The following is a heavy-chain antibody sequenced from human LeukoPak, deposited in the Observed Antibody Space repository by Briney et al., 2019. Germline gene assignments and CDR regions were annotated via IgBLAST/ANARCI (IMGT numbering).Heavy chain of an antibody. CDR2: ISSSGSSI. Sequence: PGGSLRLSCAASGFTFSSYEMNWVRQAPGKGLEWVSDISSSGSSIYYADSVKGRFTISRDNAKNTLYLQMNSLRAEDTAVYYCAREATMVRGVSPPYYYYFMHVWGQGTTLTVSS. J-gene: IGHJ6*02. CDR1: GFTFSSYE. CDR3: AREATMVRGVSPPYYYYFMHV. V-gene: IGHV3-48*03. D-gene: IGHD3-10*01.